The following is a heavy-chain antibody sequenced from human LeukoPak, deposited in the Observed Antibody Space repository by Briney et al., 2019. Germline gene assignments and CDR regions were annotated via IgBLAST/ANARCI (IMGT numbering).Heavy chain of an antibody. Sequence: GGSLRLSCAASGFPFSTHSLNWVRQAPGKGLEWVSSISSSSSYIYYADSVKGRFTISRDNAKNSLYLQMNSLRAEDTAVYYCARDPETYYYDSSGYYYVQGNAFDIWGQGTMVTVSS. CDR3: ARDPETYYYDSSGYYYVQGNAFDI. CDR2: ISSSSSYI. V-gene: IGHV3-21*01. J-gene: IGHJ3*02. CDR1: GFPFSTHS. D-gene: IGHD3-22*01.